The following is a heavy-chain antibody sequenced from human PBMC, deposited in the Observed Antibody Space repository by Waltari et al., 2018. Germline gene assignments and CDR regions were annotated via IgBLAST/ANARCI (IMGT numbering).Heavy chain of an antibody. J-gene: IGHJ6*03. CDR3: AKLNSNYYYYYMDV. D-gene: IGHD4-4*01. Sequence: QVQLQQWGAGLLKPSETLSLTCAVYGGSFGGYYWSWIRQPPGKGLEWIGEINHSGSTNDNPSLKSRVTISVDTSKNQFSLKLSSVTAADTAVYYCAKLNSNYYYYYMDVWGKGTTVTISS. V-gene: IGHV4-34*01. CDR2: INHSGST. CDR1: GGSFGGYY.